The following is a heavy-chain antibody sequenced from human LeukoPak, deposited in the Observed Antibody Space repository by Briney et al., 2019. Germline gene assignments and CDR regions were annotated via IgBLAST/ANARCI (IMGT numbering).Heavy chain of an antibody. V-gene: IGHV3-9*01. D-gene: IGHD2-2*01. CDR3: AKREVATVGYCTGTTCQGLDY. CDR2: ISWRSGSI. Sequence: GGSLRLSCAASGFTFDDYAMHWVRQAPGKGLEWVSGISWRSGSIVYADSVKGRFTISRGNAKNSLYLQMNSLRPEDTALYYCAKREVATVGYCTGTTCQGLDYWGQGTLVTVSS. CDR1: GFTFDDYA. J-gene: IGHJ4*02.